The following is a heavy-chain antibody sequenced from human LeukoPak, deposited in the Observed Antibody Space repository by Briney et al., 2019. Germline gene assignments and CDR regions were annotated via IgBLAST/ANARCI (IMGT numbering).Heavy chain of an antibody. Sequence: GGTLRLSCAASGFTFSSYGMTWVRQAPGKGLEWVSAISGSGGSTYYADSVKGRFTISRDNAKNSLYLQMNSLRAEDTAVYYCAELGITMIGGVWGKGTTVTISS. CDR3: AELGITMIGGV. J-gene: IGHJ6*04. CDR1: GFTFSSYG. D-gene: IGHD3-10*02. V-gene: IGHV3-23*01. CDR2: ISGSGGST.